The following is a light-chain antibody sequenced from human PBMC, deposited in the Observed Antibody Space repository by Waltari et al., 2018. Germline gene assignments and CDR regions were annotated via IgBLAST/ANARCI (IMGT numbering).Light chain of an antibody. Sequence: SYELTQPPSVSVSPGQTARITCSGDALPKQYAYWYQQKPGQAPVPVIYKDSERPSGVPGRFAGASSGTTVTLTISGVQAEDEADYYCQSADSSGTYQVFGGGTKLTVL. CDR2: KDS. J-gene: IGLJ2*01. V-gene: IGLV3-25*03. CDR3: QSADSSGTYQV. CDR1: ALPKQY.